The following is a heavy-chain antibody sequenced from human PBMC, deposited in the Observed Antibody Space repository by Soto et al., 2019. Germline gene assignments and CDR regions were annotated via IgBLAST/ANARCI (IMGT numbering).Heavy chain of an antibody. J-gene: IGHJ4*02. CDR1: GFTFSSYW. V-gene: IGHV3-74*01. CDR3: ARPTVTLHY. D-gene: IGHD4-17*01. CDR2: INPDGSDT. Sequence: EVQLVESGGGLVQPGGSLRLSCAASGFTFSSYWMHWVRQAPGKGLVWVARINPDGSDTIYADSVKGRFTISRDNAKNTLYLQMSSLRPDDTAVYYCARPTVTLHYWGQGTLVAVSS.